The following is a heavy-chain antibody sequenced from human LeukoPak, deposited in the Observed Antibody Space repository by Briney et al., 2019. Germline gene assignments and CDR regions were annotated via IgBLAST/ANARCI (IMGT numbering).Heavy chain of an antibody. J-gene: IGHJ4*02. CDR1: GFTFSSYW. Sequence: PGGSLRLSCAASGFTFSSYWMHWVRQAPGKGLVWVSRINSDGSSTSYADSVKGRFTISRDNAKNTLYLQMNSLRAEDTAVYYCARVTGQLAPFDYWGQGTLVTVSS. CDR3: ARVTGQLAPFDY. CDR2: INSDGSST. V-gene: IGHV3-74*01. D-gene: IGHD6-6*01.